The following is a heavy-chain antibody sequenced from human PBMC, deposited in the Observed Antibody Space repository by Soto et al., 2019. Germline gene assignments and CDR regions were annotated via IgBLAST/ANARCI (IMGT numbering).Heavy chain of an antibody. J-gene: IGHJ4*02. CDR1: GDSISSSGFY. Sequence: LSLTCAVSGDSISSSGFYWGWIRQPPGKGLEWIGSIYYSGSTYYNPSLKSRVTISVDTSKSQFSLKMRSVTAADTAVYYCARRQQWLAGYFGYWGQGTLVTVSS. CDR3: ARRQQWLAGYFGY. V-gene: IGHV4-39*01. CDR2: IYYSGST. D-gene: IGHD6-19*01.